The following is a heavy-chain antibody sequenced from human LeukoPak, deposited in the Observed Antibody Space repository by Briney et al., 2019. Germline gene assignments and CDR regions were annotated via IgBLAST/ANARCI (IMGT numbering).Heavy chain of an antibody. CDR3: ASPYYYASGSFDV. CDR2: IYSGGGT. CDR1: GFTVSSNY. J-gene: IGHJ4*02. D-gene: IGHD3-10*01. Sequence: GGSLRLSCAASGFTVSSNYISWVRQAPGKGLEWVSVIYSGGGTNYADSVKGRFIISRDNSKNTLYLQMNSLRAEDTAVYYCASPYYYASGSFDVWGQGTLVTVSS. V-gene: IGHV3-53*01.